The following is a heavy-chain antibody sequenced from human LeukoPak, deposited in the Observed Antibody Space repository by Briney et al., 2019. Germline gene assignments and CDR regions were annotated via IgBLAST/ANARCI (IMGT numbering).Heavy chain of an antibody. Sequence: GGSLRLSCAASGFTFSSYAMSWVRQAPGKGLEWVSAISGSGGSTYYADSVKGRVTISRDNSKNTLYRQMNSLRAEDTGVYYCAKARWLPLDAFDIWGQGTMVPVSS. V-gene: IGHV3-23*01. D-gene: IGHD5-24*01. J-gene: IGHJ3*02. CDR3: AKARWLPLDAFDI. CDR2: ISGSGGST. CDR1: GFTFSSYA.